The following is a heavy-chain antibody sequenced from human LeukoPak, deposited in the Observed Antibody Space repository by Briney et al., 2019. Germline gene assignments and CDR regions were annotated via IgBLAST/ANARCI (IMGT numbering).Heavy chain of an antibody. Sequence: ASVKVSCKASGYTFTGCYMHWVRQAPGQGLEWMGWINPNSGGTNYAQKFQGRVTMTRDTSISTAYMELSRLRSDDTAVYYCAQTGSSCCSLDYWGQGTLVTVSS. CDR1: GYTFTGCY. V-gene: IGHV1-2*02. CDR2: INPNSGGT. CDR3: AQTGSSCCSLDY. D-gene: IGHD6-13*01. J-gene: IGHJ4*02.